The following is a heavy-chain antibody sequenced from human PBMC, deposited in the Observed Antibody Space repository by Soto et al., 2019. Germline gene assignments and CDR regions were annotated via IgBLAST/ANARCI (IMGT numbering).Heavy chain of an antibody. CDR1: GGSFSGYY. V-gene: IGHV4-34*01. CDR2: VNHSGTT. D-gene: IGHD2-2*01. J-gene: IGHJ4*02. Sequence: PSETLSLTCAVYGGSFSGYYWTWIRQSPEKGLEWIGEVNHSGTTYYNPSLKTRVTISVHTPKNQFSLKMSSVTAADTAVYYCARGIGYCSSINCYSSRRLSFDSWGQGTLVTVSS. CDR3: ARGIGYCSSINCYSSRRLSFDS.